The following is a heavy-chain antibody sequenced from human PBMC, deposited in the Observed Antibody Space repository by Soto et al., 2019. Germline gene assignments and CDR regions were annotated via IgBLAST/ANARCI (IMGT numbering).Heavy chain of an antibody. CDR1: GFTFRSYN. V-gene: IGHV3-48*01. CDR3: ASRLLPAATSGMDV. Sequence: EVQLVESGGGLVQPGGSLRLSCAASGFTFRSYNMNWVRQAPGKGLEWVSYISSGSSTIYYADSVKGRFTISRDNAQNSLYLQMNSLRAEDTAVYYCASRLLPAATSGMDVWGQGTTVTVSS. J-gene: IGHJ6*02. D-gene: IGHD2-2*01. CDR2: ISSGSSTI.